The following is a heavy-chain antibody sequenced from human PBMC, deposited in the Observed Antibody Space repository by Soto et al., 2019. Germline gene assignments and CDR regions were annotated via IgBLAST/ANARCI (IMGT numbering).Heavy chain of an antibody. Sequence: SVKVSCKASGGTFSSYAISWVRQAPGQGLGWMGGIIPIFGTANYAQKFQGRVTITADESTSTAYMELSSLRSEDTAVYYCARDQAYYYDSSGYPPLDYWGQGTLVTVSS. CDR2: IIPIFGTA. CDR1: GGTFSSYA. V-gene: IGHV1-69*13. J-gene: IGHJ4*02. CDR3: ARDQAYYYDSSGYPPLDY. D-gene: IGHD3-22*01.